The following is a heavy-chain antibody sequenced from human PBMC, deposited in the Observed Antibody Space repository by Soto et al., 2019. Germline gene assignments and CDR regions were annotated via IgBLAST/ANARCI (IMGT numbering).Heavy chain of an antibody. J-gene: IGHJ4*02. CDR2: ISTHNGNT. Sequence: QVQLVQSGAELGKPGASVKVSCKASGYSFTSYGFTWVRQAPGQGLEWMGWISTHNGNTNYAQKLQGSVTLTTDTSTSTAYMEIESLTSDDTAMYYCARSGNGYDFSPLDYWGQGTLVTVSS. CDR1: GYSFTSYG. CDR3: ARSGNGYDFSPLDY. D-gene: IGHD5-12*01. V-gene: IGHV1-18*01.